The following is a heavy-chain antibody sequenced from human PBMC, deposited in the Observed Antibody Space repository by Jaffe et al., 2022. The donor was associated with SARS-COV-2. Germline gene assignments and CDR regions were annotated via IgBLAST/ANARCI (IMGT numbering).Heavy chain of an antibody. D-gene: IGHD3-10*01. CDR1: GGSISSGSYY. CDR3: ARDLRYYGSGGIDY. V-gene: IGHV4-61*02. CDR2: IYTSGST. Sequence: QVQLQESGPGLVKPSQTLSLTCTVSGGSISSGSYYWSWIRQPAGKGLEWIGRIYTSGSTNYNPSLKSRVTISVDTSKNQFSLKLSSVTAADTAVYYCARDLRYYGSGGIDYWGQGTLVTVSS. J-gene: IGHJ4*02.